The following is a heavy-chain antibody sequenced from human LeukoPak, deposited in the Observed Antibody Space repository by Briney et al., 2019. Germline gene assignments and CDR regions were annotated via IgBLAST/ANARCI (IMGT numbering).Heavy chain of an antibody. J-gene: IGHJ4*02. CDR2: ISSSSSYI. D-gene: IGHD5-18*01. Sequence: KPGGSLRLSCAASGFTFSSYSMNWVRQAPGKGLEWVSSISSSSSYIYYADSVKGRFTISRDNSKNTLYLQMNSLRAEDTAVYYCAKSDSGYSYNSWGQGTLVTVSS. CDR3: AKSDSGYSYNS. CDR1: GFTFSSYS. V-gene: IGHV3-21*06.